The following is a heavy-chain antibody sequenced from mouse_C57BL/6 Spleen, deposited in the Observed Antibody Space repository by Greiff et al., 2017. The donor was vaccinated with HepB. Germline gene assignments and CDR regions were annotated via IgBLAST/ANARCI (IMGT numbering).Heavy chain of an antibody. D-gene: IGHD1-1*01. V-gene: IGHV14-4*01. J-gene: IGHJ3*01. CDR1: GFNIKDDY. CDR2: IDPENGDT. CDR3: TTGGYGSSSWFAY. Sequence: EVQLQQSGAELVRPGASVKLSCTASGFNIKDDYMHWVKQRPEQGLEWIGWIDPENGDTEYASKFQGKATITADTSSNTAYLQLSSLTSEDTAVYYWTTGGYGSSSWFAYWGQGTLVTVSA.